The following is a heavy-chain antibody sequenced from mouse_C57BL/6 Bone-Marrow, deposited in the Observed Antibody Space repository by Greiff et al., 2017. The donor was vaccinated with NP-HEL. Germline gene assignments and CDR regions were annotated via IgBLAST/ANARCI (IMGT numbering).Heavy chain of an antibody. V-gene: IGHV1-54*01. Sequence: QVQLKQSGAELVRPGTSVKVSCKASGYAFTNYLIEWVKQRPGQGLEWIGVINPGSGGTNYNEKFKGKATLTADKSSSTAYMQLSSLTSEDSAVYFCARYETAQATGAMDYWGQGTSVTVSS. CDR1: GYAFTNYL. CDR2: INPGSGGT. D-gene: IGHD3-2*02. CDR3: ARYETAQATGAMDY. J-gene: IGHJ4*01.